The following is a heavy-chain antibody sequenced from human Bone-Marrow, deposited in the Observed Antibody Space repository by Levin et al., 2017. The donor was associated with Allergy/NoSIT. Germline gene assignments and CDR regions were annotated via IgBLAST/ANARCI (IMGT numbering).Heavy chain of an antibody. V-gene: IGHV4-39*01. CDR3: AKHPIWFGESAWFDP. Sequence: ASETLSLTCTVSGGSITSTSDYWGWIRQPPGKGLEWIGSLYYSGTTSYNPSLKSRVTISADMSKNQFFLNLSSVTAADTALYYCAKHPIWFGESAWFDPWGQGILVAASS. CDR2: LYYSGTT. CDR1: GGSITSTSDY. D-gene: IGHD3-10*01. J-gene: IGHJ5*02.